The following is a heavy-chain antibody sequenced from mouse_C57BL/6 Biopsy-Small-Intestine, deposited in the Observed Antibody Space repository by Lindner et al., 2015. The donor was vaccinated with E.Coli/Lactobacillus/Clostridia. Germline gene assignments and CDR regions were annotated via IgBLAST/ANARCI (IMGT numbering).Heavy chain of an antibody. Sequence: VQLQESGAELVRPGTSVKMSCKAAGYTFTKYWIGWVKQRPGHGLEWIGDIYPGDGYTNYNEKFKVKATLTADTSSGTAYMQPSSLTSEDSAIYYCARRGMGLRGDYWGQGTTLTVSS. V-gene: IGHV1-63*02. CDR3: ARRGMGLRGDY. CDR2: IYPGDGYT. CDR1: GYTFTKYW. D-gene: IGHD2-2*01. J-gene: IGHJ2*01.